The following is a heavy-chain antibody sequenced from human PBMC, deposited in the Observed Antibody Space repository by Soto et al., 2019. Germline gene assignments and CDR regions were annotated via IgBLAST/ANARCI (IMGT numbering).Heavy chain of an antibody. J-gene: IGHJ4*02. Sequence: QVQLVESGGGVVQPGRSLRLSCAASGFTFSSYGMHWVRQAPGKGLEWVAVIWYDGSNKYYADSVKGRFTISRDNSKNTLYLQMNSLRAEDTAVYYCARWEELWAIFDYWGQGTLVTVSS. CDR3: ARWEELWAIFDY. D-gene: IGHD5-18*01. CDR1: GFTFSSYG. V-gene: IGHV3-33*01. CDR2: IWYDGSNK.